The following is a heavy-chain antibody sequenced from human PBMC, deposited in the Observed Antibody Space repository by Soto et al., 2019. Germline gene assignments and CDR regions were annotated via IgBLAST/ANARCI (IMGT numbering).Heavy chain of an antibody. V-gene: IGHV3-9*01. CDR2: ISWNSGSI. CDR3: AKDMGYDLSPLGYFDY. CDR1: GFTFDDYA. J-gene: IGHJ4*02. Sequence: EVQLVESGGGLVQPGRSLRLSCAASGFTFDDYAMHWVRRAPGKGLEWVSGISWNSGSIGYADSVKGRFTISRDNAKNDLYVQMNSLRSEDTALYYCAKDMGYDLSPLGYFDYWGQGTLVTVSS. D-gene: IGHD5-12*01.